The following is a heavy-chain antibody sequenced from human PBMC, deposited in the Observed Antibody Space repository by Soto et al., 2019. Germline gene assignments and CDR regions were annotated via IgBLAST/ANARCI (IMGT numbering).Heavy chain of an antibody. D-gene: IGHD3-3*01. CDR3: ARGSLEYGTGQNYMVV. CDR2: TYYRSKWYD. CDR1: GGSVSSNSAG. J-gene: IGHJ6*04. V-gene: IGHV6-1*01. Sequence: SQTLSLTCAISGGSVSSNSAGWNWIRQTPSRGLEWLGRTYYRSKWYDNYAVSVKSRITINPDTSKNQFSLQLNSVTPEDTAVYYCARGSLEYGTGQNYMVVWGKTTTGT.